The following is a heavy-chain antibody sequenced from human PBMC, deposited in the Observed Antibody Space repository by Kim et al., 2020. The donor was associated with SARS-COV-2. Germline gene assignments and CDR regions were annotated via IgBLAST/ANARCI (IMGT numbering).Heavy chain of an antibody. V-gene: IGHV1-46*01. CDR3: ARDGYSSSSIAYGMDV. Sequence: NFQGRVTMTRETATSTVYMKLSSLRSEDTAVYYCARDGYSSSSIAYGMDVWGQGTTVTVSS. D-gene: IGHD6-6*01. J-gene: IGHJ6*02.